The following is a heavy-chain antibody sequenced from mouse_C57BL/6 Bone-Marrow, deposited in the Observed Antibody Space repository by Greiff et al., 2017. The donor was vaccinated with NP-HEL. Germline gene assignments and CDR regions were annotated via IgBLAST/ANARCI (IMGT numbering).Heavy chain of an antibody. CDR2: IDPSDSYT. D-gene: IGHD2-4*01. CDR3: ARLGDYDEGDAMDY. CDR1: GYTFTSYW. J-gene: IGHJ4*01. V-gene: IGHV1-59*01. Sequence: VKLQQPGAELVRPGTSVKLSCKASGYTFTSYWMHWVKQRPGQGLEWIGVIDPSDSYTNYNQKFKGKATLTVDTSSSTAYMQLSSLTSEDSAVYYCARLGDYDEGDAMDYWGQGTSVTVSS.